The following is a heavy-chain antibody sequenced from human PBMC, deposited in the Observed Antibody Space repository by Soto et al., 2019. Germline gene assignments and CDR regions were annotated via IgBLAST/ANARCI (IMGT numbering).Heavy chain of an antibody. V-gene: IGHV5-51*01. Sequence: XESLTISGKGSGYSFTSYWIGLVRQMPGKGLEWMGIIYPGDSDTRYSPSFQGQVTISADKSISTAYLQWSSLKASDTAMYYCARQRGYSNYYYYYGMDVWGQGTTVTVSS. CDR2: IYPGDSDT. J-gene: IGHJ6*02. CDR1: GYSFTSYW. CDR3: ARQRGYSNYYYYYGMDV. D-gene: IGHD4-4*01.